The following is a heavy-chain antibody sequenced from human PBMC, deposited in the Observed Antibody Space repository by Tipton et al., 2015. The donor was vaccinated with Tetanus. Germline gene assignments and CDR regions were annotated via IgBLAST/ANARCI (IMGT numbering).Heavy chain of an antibody. J-gene: IGHJ4*02. D-gene: IGHD5-12*01. V-gene: IGHV4-30-2*01. CDR1: GGLITTGGYS. Sequence: TLPLTCTVSGGLITTGGYSWGWIRQPPGQGLEWLGYIYQTDSTYYNPSVRSRLTLSLQRSKNQVSLKLSSVTAADTAVYYCVRGRGLGEYSFGFEYWGQGALVTVTS. CDR3: VRGRGLGEYSFGFEY. CDR2: IYQTDST.